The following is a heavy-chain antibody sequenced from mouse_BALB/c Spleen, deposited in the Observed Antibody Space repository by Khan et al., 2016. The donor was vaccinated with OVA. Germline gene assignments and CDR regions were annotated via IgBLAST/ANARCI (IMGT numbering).Heavy chain of an antibody. CDR3: TRRNWDVAWFAY. J-gene: IGHJ3*01. CDR1: GYTFTSYW. CDR2: IYPGITDT. Sequence: VQLKESGTVLARPGASVKMSCKASGYTFTSYWIHWIKQRPGQGLEWIGDIYPGITDTNYNQKFKGKAKLTAVTSTSTAYMELSSLTNEDSAVYYCTRRNWDVAWFAYWGQGTLGTVSA. V-gene: IGHV1-5*01. D-gene: IGHD4-1*01.